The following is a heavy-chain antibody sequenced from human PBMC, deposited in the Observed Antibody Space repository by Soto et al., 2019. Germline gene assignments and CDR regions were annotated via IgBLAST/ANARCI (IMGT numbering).Heavy chain of an antibody. CDR3: ARDTPIRILWSIAVAETCMYV. D-gene: IGHD6-19*01. Sequence: PGGSLRLSCAASGFTFSSYGMHWVRQAPGKGLEWVAVIWYDGSNKYYADSVKGRFTISRDNSKNTLYLQMNSLRAEDTAVYYCARDTPIRILWSIAVAETCMYVWVQGTTVTVSS. CDR1: GFTFSSYG. CDR2: IWYDGSNK. V-gene: IGHV3-33*01. J-gene: IGHJ6*02.